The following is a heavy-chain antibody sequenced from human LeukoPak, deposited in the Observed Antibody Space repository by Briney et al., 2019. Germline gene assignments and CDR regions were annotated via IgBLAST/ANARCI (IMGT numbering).Heavy chain of an antibody. V-gene: IGHV4-59*01. CDR2: IYYSGST. J-gene: IGHJ4*02. D-gene: IGHD3-10*01. CDR3: ARYYYGSGNRN. CDR1: GGSISSYY. Sequence: SETLSLTCTASGGSISSYYWSWIRQPPGKGLEWIGYIYYSGSTNYNPSLKSRVTISVDTSKNQFSLKLSSVTAADTAVYYCARYYYGSGNRNWGQGTLVTVSS.